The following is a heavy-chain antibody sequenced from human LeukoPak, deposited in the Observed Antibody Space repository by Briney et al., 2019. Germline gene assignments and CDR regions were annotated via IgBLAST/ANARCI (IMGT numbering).Heavy chain of an antibody. D-gene: IGHD1-26*01. CDR1: GFTFSSYW. J-gene: IGHJ4*02. CDR3: AKDRTPNGGSYDY. V-gene: IGHV3-7*01. CDR2: IKQDGSEK. Sequence: GGSLRLSCAASGFTFSSYWMSWVRQAPGKGLEWVANIKQDGSEKYYVDSVKGRFTISRDNAKNSLYLQMNSLRAEDTAVYYCAKDRTPNGGSYDYWGQGTLVTVFS.